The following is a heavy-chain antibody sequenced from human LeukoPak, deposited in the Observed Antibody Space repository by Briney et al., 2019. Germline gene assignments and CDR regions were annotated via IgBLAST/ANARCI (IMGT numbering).Heavy chain of an antibody. CDR1: GYSFPTYW. Sequence: GESLKISCKGSGYSFPTYWIEWVRQMPGRGREWMGIIHPGDSDIRYSPSFQGQVTISADKSISTAYLQWSSLRASDAAIYYCARQNGNYFDYWGQGTLVTVSS. V-gene: IGHV5-51*01. D-gene: IGHD1-1*01. CDR3: ARQNGNYFDY. J-gene: IGHJ4*02. CDR2: IHPGDSDI.